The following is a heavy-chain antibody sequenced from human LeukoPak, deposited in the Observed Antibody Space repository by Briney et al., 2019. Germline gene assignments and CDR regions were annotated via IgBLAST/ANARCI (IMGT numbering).Heavy chain of an antibody. CDR1: GFTFSSCG. V-gene: IGHV3-33*01. CDR2: IWYDGSNK. D-gene: IGHD3-3*01. CDR3: ARGGSGYYFDY. Sequence: GGSLRLSCAASGFTFSSCGMHWVRQAPGKGLEWVAVIWYDGSNKYYADSVKGRFTISRDNSKNTLYLQVNSLRAEDTAVYYCARGGSGYYFDYWGQGTLVTVSS. J-gene: IGHJ4*02.